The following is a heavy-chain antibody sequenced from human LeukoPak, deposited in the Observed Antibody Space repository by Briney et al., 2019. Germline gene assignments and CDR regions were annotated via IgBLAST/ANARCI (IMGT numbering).Heavy chain of an antibody. J-gene: IGHJ4*02. CDR2: ISGSGTTT. CDR3: ARQFGY. CDR1: GFIFSNYG. Sequence: GGSLRLSCAASGFIFSNYGMNWVRQAPGKGLEWVSYISGSGTTTYYADSVKGRFTISRDNVKNSLYLQMNSLRAEDTAVYYCARQFGYWGRGTLVTVSS. V-gene: IGHV3-48*01.